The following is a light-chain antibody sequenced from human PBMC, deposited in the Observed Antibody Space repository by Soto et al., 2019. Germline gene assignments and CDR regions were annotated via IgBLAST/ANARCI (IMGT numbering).Light chain of an antibody. Sequence: DIQMTQSPSTLSASVGDRVTITCRASQSISSWLAWYQQKPGKAPKLLIQKASSLESGDPSRFSGSGSGTEFTLTISSLQPDDFATYYCQQYDSFSLTFGGGTKVEIK. J-gene: IGKJ4*01. CDR1: QSISSW. CDR2: KAS. V-gene: IGKV1-5*03. CDR3: QQYDSFSLT.